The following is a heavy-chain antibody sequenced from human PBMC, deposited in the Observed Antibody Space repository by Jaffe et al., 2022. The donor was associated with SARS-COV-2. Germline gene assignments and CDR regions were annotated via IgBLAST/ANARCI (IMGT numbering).Heavy chain of an antibody. CDR1: GFAFRNAW. J-gene: IGHJ4*02. V-gene: IGHV3-15*01. D-gene: IGHD2-15*01. CDR2: SKSKGDGGAR. Sequence: EVQLVESGGGLVKPGGSLRLSCAASGFAFRNAWMTWVRQAPGKGLEWVGRSKSKGDGGARDYGAPVKGRFTISRDDSKNTLYLQMNSLKTEDTAVYYCTTGLVGYCGGGSCYYGDYWGQGTLVTVSS. CDR3: TTGLVGYCGGGSCYYGDY.